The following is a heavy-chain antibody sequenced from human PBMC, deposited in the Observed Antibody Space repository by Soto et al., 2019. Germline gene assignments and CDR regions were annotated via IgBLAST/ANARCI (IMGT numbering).Heavy chain of an antibody. Sequence: SETLSLTCTVSGGSISSYYWSWIRQPPGKGLEWIGYIYYSGSTNYNPSLKSRVTISVDTSKNQFSLKLSSVTAADTAVYYCARESWNSFIDYWGQGTLVTAPQ. V-gene: IGHV4-59*01. D-gene: IGHD1-7*01. CDR3: ARESWNSFIDY. CDR2: IYYSGST. CDR1: GGSISSYY. J-gene: IGHJ4*02.